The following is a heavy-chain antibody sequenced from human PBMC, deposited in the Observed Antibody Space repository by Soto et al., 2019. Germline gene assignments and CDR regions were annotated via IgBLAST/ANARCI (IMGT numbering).Heavy chain of an antibody. CDR3: AGGRAAAGNLLVYYYYGMDV. V-gene: IGHV3-23*01. D-gene: IGHD6-13*01. Sequence: PGGSLRLSCAASGFTFSSYAMSWVRQAPGKGLEWVSAISGSGGSTYYADSVKGRFTISRDNSKNTLYLQMNSLRAEDTAVYYCAGGRAAAGNLLVYYYYGMDVWGQGTTVTVSS. J-gene: IGHJ6*02. CDR1: GFTFSSYA. CDR2: ISGSGGST.